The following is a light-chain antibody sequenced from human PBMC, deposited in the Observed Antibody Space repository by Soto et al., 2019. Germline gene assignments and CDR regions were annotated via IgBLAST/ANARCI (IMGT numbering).Light chain of an antibody. J-gene: IGLJ3*02. CDR1: SGYSNYK. V-gene: IGLV9-49*01. Sequence: QSVLTQPPSASASLGASVTLTCTLSSGYSNYKVDWYQQRPGKGPRFVMRVGTGGIVGSKGDGIPDRFSVLGSGLNRYLTIKKIQEADESDYLCGADHGSGRNFVERRGFGGGTKRPVL. CDR2: VGTGGIVG. CDR3: GADHGSGRNFVERRG.